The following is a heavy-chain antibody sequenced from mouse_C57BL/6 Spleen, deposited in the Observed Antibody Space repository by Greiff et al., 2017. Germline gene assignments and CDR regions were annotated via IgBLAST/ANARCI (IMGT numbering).Heavy chain of an antibody. V-gene: IGHV1-69*01. D-gene: IGHD2-2*01. J-gene: IGHJ4*01. Sequence: QVQLQQPGAELVMPGASVKLSCKASGYTFTSYWMHWVKQRPGQGLEWIGEIDPSDSYTNYNQKFKGNSTLTVDKSSSTAYMQLSSLTSEESAVYYCARGGYGYDYYAMDYWGQGTSVTVSS. CDR2: IDPSDSYT. CDR3: ARGGYGYDYYAMDY. CDR1: GYTFTSYW.